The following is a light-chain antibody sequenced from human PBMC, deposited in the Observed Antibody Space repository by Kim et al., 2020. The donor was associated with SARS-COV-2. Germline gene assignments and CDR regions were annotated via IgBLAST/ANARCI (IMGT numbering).Light chain of an antibody. CDR2: SNN. Sequence: ELTQPPSASGTPGQRVTISCSGSSSNIGSNTVNWYQQLPGTAPKLLIYSNNQRPSGLPDRFSGSKSGTSASLAISGLQSEDEADYYCAAWDDSLNGYVFGTGTKVTVL. V-gene: IGLV1-44*01. J-gene: IGLJ1*01. CDR3: AAWDDSLNGYV. CDR1: SSNIGSNT.